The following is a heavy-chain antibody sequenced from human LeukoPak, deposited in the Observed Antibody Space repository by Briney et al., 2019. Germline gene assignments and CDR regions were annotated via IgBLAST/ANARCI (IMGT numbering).Heavy chain of an antibody. CDR1: GYTFSNYG. CDR3: ARYNSLLRGVTTSDY. CDR2: ISGHNGDV. Sequence: SVKVSCKASGYTFSNYGITRVRQAPGQGLEWMGTISGHNGDVNYAPKFQGRVTMTTDTSTTTAYMELRSLRFDDTAVYYCARYNSLLRGVTTSDYWGQGTLVTVSS. V-gene: IGHV1-18*01. J-gene: IGHJ4*02. D-gene: IGHD3-10*01.